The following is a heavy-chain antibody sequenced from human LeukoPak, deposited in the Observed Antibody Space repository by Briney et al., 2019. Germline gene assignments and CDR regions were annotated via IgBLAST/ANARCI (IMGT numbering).Heavy chain of an antibody. CDR1: GFTFSSYG. CDR3: AKDKY. Sequence: GESLRLSCAASGFTFSSYGMHWVRQAPGKGLEWVAFIQYDGSNKYYADSVKGRFTISRDNSKNTLYLQMNSLRAEDTAVYYCAKDKYWGQGTLVTVSS. J-gene: IGHJ4*02. V-gene: IGHV3-30*02. CDR2: IQYDGSNK.